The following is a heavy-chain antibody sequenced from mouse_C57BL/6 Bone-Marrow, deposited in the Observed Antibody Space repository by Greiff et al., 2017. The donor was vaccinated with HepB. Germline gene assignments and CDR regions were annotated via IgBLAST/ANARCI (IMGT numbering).Heavy chain of an antibody. CDR1: GFTFSDYG. J-gene: IGHJ4*01. CDR3: ARPYYGSSYGYAMDY. D-gene: IGHD1-1*01. Sequence: EVQLVESGGGLVKPGGSLKLSCAASGFTFSDYGMHWVRQAPEKGLEWVAYISSGSSTIYYADTVKGRFTISRDNAKNTLFLQMTSLRSEDTAMYYCARPYYGSSYGYAMDYWGQGTSVTVSS. V-gene: IGHV5-17*01. CDR2: ISSGSSTI.